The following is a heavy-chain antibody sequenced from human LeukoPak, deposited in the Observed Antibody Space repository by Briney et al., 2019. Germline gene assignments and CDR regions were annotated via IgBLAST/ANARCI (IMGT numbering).Heavy chain of an antibody. D-gene: IGHD3-22*01. CDR2: ISGSGGST. Sequence: GGSLRLSCAASGFTFSSYGMSWVRQAPGKGLEWVSAISGSGGSTYYADSVKGRFTISRDNSKNTLYLQMNSLRAEDTAVYYCAKGVPYYYDSSGYYCDYWGQGTLVTVSS. V-gene: IGHV3-23*01. CDR3: AKGVPYYYDSSGYYCDY. J-gene: IGHJ4*02. CDR1: GFTFSSYG.